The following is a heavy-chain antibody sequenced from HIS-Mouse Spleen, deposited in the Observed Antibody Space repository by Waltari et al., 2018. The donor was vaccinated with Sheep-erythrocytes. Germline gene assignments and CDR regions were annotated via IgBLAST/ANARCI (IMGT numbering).Heavy chain of an antibody. CDR2: NIPILGIA. Sequence: QVQLVQSGAEVKKPGSSVKVSCKASGGTFSSYAISWVRQAPGQGLEWMGRNIPILGIANYAQKFQGRVTITADQSTSTAYMELSSLRSEDTAVYYCAQTGATTPHFDYWGQGTLVTVSS. CDR3: AQTGATTPHFDY. CDR1: GGTFSSYA. J-gene: IGHJ4*02. D-gene: IGHD1-26*01. V-gene: IGHV1-69*04.